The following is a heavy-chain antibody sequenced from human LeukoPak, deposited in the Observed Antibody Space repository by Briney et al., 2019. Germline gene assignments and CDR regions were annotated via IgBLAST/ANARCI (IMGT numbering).Heavy chain of an antibody. CDR1: GFTFSGYA. CDR3: ARDRYYYDSSGHYLFDY. V-gene: IGHV3-30*04. D-gene: IGHD3-22*01. Sequence: GGSLRLSCAASGFTFSGYAMHWVRQAPGKGLEWVAVISYDGSNKYYADSVKGRFTISRDNSKNTLYLQMNSLRAEDTAVYYCARDRYYYDSSGHYLFDYWGQGTLVTVSS. CDR2: ISYDGSNK. J-gene: IGHJ4*02.